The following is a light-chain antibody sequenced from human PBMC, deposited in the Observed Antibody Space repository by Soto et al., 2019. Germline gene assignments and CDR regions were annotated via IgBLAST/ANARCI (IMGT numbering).Light chain of an antibody. J-gene: IGLJ1*01. V-gene: IGLV2-18*02. Sequence: QSALTQPPSVSGSPGQSVTISCTGTSSDVGSYNRVSGYQQPPGSAPILLIYDVSNRPSGVPDRFSGSKSGNTGSLTMCGLEAEDEADYYCSSFARTSTYVFGPGTKLTLL. CDR2: DVS. CDR1: SSDVGSYNR. CDR3: SSFARTSTYV.